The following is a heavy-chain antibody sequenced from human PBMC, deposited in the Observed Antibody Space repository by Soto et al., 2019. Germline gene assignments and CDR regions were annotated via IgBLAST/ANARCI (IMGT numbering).Heavy chain of an antibody. CDR3: ARDGGFGELKY. J-gene: IGHJ4*02. Sequence: QVQLVQSGAELKKPGSSVKVSCKASGDTFSGYPINWVRQAPGEGLEWMGRIIPVFGTTNDAQRFEGRVTFTADESTNTAYLGLRGPLSEDTAVYYCARDGGFGELKYWGPGTLVTVSS. D-gene: IGHD3-10*01. CDR1: GDTFSGYP. CDR2: IIPVFGTT. V-gene: IGHV1-69*18.